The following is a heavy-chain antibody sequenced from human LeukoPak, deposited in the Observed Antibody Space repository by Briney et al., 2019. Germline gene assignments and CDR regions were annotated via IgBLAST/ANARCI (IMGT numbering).Heavy chain of an antibody. CDR1: GFTFSNYW. J-gene: IGHJ4*02. CDR2: INGDGSSA. CDR3: ARGYSNIYY. Sequence: GGSLRLSCTASGFTFSNYWMHWVRQAPGRGLVWVSRINGDGSSADYADSVKGRFTISRDNAKNSLYLQMSSLRPDDTAVYYCARGYSNIYYWGQGTLVTVSS. V-gene: IGHV3-74*01. D-gene: IGHD4-11*01.